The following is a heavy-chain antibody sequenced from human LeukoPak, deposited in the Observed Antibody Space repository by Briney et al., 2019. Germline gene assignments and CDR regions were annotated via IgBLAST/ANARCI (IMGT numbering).Heavy chain of an antibody. CDR2: IYYSGRT. CDR3: ARESGPYGDYIIS. Sequence: SETLSLTCTVSGGSISSSSYYWGWIRQPPGKGLEGIGSIYYSGRTYYNPSLKSRVTISVDTSKNQFSLKLSSVTAADTAVYYCARESGPYGDYIISWGQGTLVTVSS. D-gene: IGHD4-17*01. CDR1: GGSISSSSYY. J-gene: IGHJ4*02. V-gene: IGHV4-39*07.